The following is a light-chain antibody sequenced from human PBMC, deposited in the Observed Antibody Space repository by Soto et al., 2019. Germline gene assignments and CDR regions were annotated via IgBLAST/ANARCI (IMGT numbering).Light chain of an antibody. V-gene: IGKV2-30*01. CDR3: MQGTHWPWT. CDR1: QSLLYSDGNTY. CDR2: KVS. Sequence: DVVMTQSPLSLPVTLGHPASISCRSSQSLLYSDGNTYLTWFQQRPGQSPRRLIYKVSNRDSGVPDRFSGSGSGTDFTLKISRVEAEDVGVYYCMQGTHWPWTFGQGTKVDIK. J-gene: IGKJ1*01.